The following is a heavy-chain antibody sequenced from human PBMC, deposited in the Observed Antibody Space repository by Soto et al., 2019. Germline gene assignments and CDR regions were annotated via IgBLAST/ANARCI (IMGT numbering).Heavy chain of an antibody. CDR2: LSRGGGTT. D-gene: IGHD6-6*01. CDR1: GFTFSSHG. Sequence: EAQLLESGGDWAQPGGSLRLSCAASGFTFSSHGMSWVRQAPGKGLEWIAGLSRGGGTTYYADSVKGRFTISSDNSKNTLDFIMNSLKVEDTALYYCAKDGQYRTDGFDVWGQGTMVTVSS. CDR3: AKDGQYRTDGFDV. V-gene: IGHV3-23*01. J-gene: IGHJ3*01.